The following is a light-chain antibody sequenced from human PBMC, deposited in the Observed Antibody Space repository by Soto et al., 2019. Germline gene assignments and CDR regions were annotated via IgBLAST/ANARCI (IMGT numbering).Light chain of an antibody. CDR1: QSVSSY. CDR3: QQRSNWPPYT. J-gene: IGKJ2*01. Sequence: EIVLTQSPATLSLSPGERATLSCRASQSVSSYLAWYQQKPGQAPMLLIYDASNRATGIPARFSGSGSGTDVTLTISSLEPEDFAVYYCQQRSNWPPYTFGQGTKLEIK. V-gene: IGKV3-11*01. CDR2: DAS.